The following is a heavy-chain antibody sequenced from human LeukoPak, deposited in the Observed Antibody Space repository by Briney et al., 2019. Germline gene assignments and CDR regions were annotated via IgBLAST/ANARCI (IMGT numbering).Heavy chain of an antibody. CDR2: IKQDGSEK. CDR1: GFTFSSYW. CDR3: ASGLELDY. J-gene: IGHJ4*02. V-gene: IGHV3-7*03. Sequence: PGGSLRLSCAASGFTFSSYWMRWVRQAPGKGLEWVANIKQDGSEKNYVDSVKGRFTISRDNAKNPLYLQMNSLRPEDTAVYYCASGLELDYWGQGTLVTVSS.